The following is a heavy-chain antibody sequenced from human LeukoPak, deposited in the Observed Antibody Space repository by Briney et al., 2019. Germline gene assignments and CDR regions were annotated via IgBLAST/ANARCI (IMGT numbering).Heavy chain of an antibody. V-gene: IGHV4-4*07. CDR1: GASVNAYL. CDR3: ARLWRDGSNWHPDDN. D-gene: IGHD4-11*01. CDR2: TSVNDGA. J-gene: IGHJ4*02. Sequence: SETLALTCAVSGASVNAYLWSWIRQPAGQGLGWSGSTSVNDGATYNPSLMSRVTMSVDTSTNQFSLRLTSMTAADTAIYYCARLWRDGSNWHPDDNWGQGILVTVSS.